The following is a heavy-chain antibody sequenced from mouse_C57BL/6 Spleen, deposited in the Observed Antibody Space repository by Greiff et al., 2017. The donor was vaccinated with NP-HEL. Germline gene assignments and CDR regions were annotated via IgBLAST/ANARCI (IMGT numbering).Heavy chain of an antibody. D-gene: IGHD1-1*01. CDR2: VYPSDSET. CDR1: GYTFTSYW. V-gene: IGHV1-61*01. Sequence: VQLQQPGAELVRPGSSVKLSCKASGYTFTSYWMDWVKQRPGQGLEWIGNVYPSDSETHYNQKFKDKATLTVDKSSSTAYMQLSSLTSEDSAVYCCARYYGSSYGYWGKGTTLTVSS. CDR3: ARYYGSSYGY. J-gene: IGHJ2*01.